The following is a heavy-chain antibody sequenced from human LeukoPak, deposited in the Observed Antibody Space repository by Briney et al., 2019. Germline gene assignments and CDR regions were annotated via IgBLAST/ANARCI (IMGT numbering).Heavy chain of an antibody. D-gene: IGHD1-26*01. J-gene: IGHJ1*01. CDR1: GFTFSSNA. CDR2: ISGSGVTT. Sequence: GGSLRLSCAASGFTFSSNAMSWVRQAPGKGLDWVSAISGSGVTTHYAGSVKGRFSISRDNSKNTLYLQMNSLRAEDTALYYCAKKVVVGATSPYSDFQDWGQGTLVTVSS. CDR3: AKKVVVGATSPYSDFQD. V-gene: IGHV3-23*01.